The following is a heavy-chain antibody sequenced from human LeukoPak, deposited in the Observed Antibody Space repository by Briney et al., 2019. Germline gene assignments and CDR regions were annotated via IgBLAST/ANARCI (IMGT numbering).Heavy chain of an antibody. CDR3: ARALHYYDSSGYHWYFDL. V-gene: IGHV4-59*08. Sequence: SETLSLTCTVSGGSISGYYWSWIRQPPGKGLEWIGFIYYSGSTNYNPSLKSRVTISVDTSKNQFSLKLSSVTAADTAVYYCARALHYYDSSGYHWYFDLWGRGTLVTVSS. CDR2: IYYSGST. J-gene: IGHJ2*01. D-gene: IGHD3-22*01. CDR1: GGSISGYY.